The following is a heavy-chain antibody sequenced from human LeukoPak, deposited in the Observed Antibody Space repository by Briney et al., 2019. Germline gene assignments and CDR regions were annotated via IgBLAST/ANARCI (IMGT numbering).Heavy chain of an antibody. CDR2: INPNTGVT. CDR1: GYTFSGHY. D-gene: IGHD2-2*01. J-gene: IGHJ5*02. V-gene: IGHV1-2*06. Sequence: ASVKVSCKASGYTFSGHYLHWVRQAPGQGLEWMGRINPNTGVTQYTENFQGRVTMTGDTSISTAYMELNGLRSDDTAVYYCARGIDIVVVPAAMGWFDPWGQGTLVTVSS. CDR3: ARGIDIVVVPAAMGWFDP.